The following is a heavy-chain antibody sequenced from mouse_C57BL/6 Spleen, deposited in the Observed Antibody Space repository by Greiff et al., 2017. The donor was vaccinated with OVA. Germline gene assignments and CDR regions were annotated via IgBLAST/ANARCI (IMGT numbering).Heavy chain of an antibody. CDR2: ISDGGSYT. CDR3: AREAGPFAY. J-gene: IGHJ3*01. D-gene: IGHD3-3*01. CDR1: GFTFSSYA. Sequence: EVKLEESGGGLVKPGGSLKLSCAASGFTFSSYAMSWVRQTPEKRLEWVATISDGGSYTYYPDNVKGRFTISRDNAKNNLYLQMSHLKSEDTAMYYCAREAGPFAYWGQGTLVTVSA. V-gene: IGHV5-4*01.